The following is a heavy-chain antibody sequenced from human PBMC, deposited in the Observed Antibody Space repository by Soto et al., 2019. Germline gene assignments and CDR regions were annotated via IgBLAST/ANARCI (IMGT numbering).Heavy chain of an antibody. CDR1: GFSFSNYA. D-gene: IGHD4-17*01. V-gene: IGHV3-23*01. J-gene: IGHJ4*02. CDR2: FSAGGRT. CDR3: AKESMPEHYGDTLFDY. Sequence: EVQLLESGGALVQPGASLRLSCTASGFSFSNYALSWVRQAPGKGLEWVSTFSAGGRTYYADSVKGRFTIARDSSRNTVHLQISILRPDDTAVYYRAKESMPEHYGDTLFDYWGQGTRVTVSS.